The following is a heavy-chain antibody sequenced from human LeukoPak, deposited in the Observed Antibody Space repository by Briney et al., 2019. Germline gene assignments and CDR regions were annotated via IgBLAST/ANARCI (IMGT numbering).Heavy chain of an antibody. CDR1: GGSISSSSYY. D-gene: IGHD5-12*01. CDR3: VRLVGGDIDY. J-gene: IGHJ4*02. V-gene: IGHV4-39*01. CDR2: IYYSGST. Sequence: SETLSLTCAVSGGSISSSSYYWGWIRQPPGKGLEWIGSIYYSGSTYYSPSLKSRVTISVDTSKNQFSLKLSSVTAADTAVYYCVRLVGGDIDYWGQGTLVTVSS.